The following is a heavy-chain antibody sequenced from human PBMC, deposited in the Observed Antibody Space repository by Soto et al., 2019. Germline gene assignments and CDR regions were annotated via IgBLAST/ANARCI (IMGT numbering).Heavy chain of an antibody. J-gene: IGHJ4*02. Sequence: QVQLVQSGAEVKKPGSSVKVSCKASGGTFSSYTISWVRQAPGQGLEWMGRIIPILGIANYAQKFQGRVRITAXXTXSIXYMELGSLRSEDTAVYDCARGLGYCSGGSCGVLDYWGQGTLVTVAS. CDR3: ARGLGYCSGGSCGVLDY. CDR1: GGTFSSYT. D-gene: IGHD2-15*01. V-gene: IGHV1-69*02. CDR2: IIPILGIA.